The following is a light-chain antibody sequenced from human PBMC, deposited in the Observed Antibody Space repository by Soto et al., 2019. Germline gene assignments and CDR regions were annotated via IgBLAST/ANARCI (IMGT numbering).Light chain of an antibody. J-gene: IGKJ5*01. V-gene: IGKV2-28*01. CDR2: SAS. CDR3: MRALHTLT. Sequence: VITLSTLTLLVTPGGPASISCRPIQGILYNNTHIYLDWYVQKPAQSPELFVYSASTRAPGAPDRFSGTGSGINFTLKINRVEDEDVGNYYWMRALHTLTFGEGTRLEIK. CDR1: QGILYNNTHIY.